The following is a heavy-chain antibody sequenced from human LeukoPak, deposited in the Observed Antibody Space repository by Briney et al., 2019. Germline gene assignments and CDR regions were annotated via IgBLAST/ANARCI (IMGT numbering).Heavy chain of an antibody. V-gene: IGHV4-59*01. CDR3: AAMVRGVSAGNNWFDP. CDR1: GGSISSYY. CDR2: IYYSGST. D-gene: IGHD3-10*01. Sequence: PSETLSLTCTVSGGSISSYYWSWIRQPPGKGLEWVGYIYYSGSTNYNPSLKSRVTISVDTSKNQYSLKLGSVTAADTAVYYWAAMVRGVSAGNNWFDPWGQGTLFTVSS. J-gene: IGHJ5*02.